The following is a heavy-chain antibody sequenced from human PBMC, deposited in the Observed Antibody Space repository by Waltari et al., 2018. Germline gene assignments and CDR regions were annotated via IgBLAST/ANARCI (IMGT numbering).Heavy chain of an antibody. J-gene: IGHJ4*02. CDR1: GGSISSSNW. CDR2: IYHNGGT. D-gene: IGHD1-1*01. V-gene: IGHV4-4*02. CDR3: ANNCDSRSCFDY. Sequence: QVQLQESGPGLVKPSGALSRTCAVSGGSISSSNWWSWGRQPPGKGLEWIGEIYHNGGTNYNPSLKSGLTIPIEKSKNQFSLKPSVVTAAETAVYYCANNCDSRSCFDYWGQGTLVTVSS.